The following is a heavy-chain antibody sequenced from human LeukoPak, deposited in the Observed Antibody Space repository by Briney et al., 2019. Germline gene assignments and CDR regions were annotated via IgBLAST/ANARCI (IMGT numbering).Heavy chain of an antibody. CDR2: IIPILGIA. V-gene: IGHV1-69*04. CDR1: GGTFSSYA. CDR3: AREDSPGRPYTPFDY. Sequence: ASVKVSCKASGGTFSSYAISWVRQAPGQGLEWMGRIIPILGIANYAQKFQGRVTITADKSTSTAYMELSSLRSEDTAVYYCAREDSPGRPYTPFDYWGQGTLVTVSS. J-gene: IGHJ4*02. D-gene: IGHD2-2*02.